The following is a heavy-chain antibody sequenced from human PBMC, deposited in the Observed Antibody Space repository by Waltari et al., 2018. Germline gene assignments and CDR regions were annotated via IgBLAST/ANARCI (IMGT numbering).Heavy chain of an antibody. CDR1: GYTFTGYY. CDR2: SNPNSGGT. CDR3: ARDLPITRIVVDRGAFDI. Sequence: QVQLVQSGAEVKKPGASVKVSCKASGYTFTGYYMHWVRQAPGQGLEWIGWSNPNSGGTNYAQKFQGRVTMTRDTSISTADMELSRLRSDETAVYYCARDLPITRIVVDRGAFDIWGQGTMVTVSS. D-gene: IGHD3-22*01. V-gene: IGHV1-2*02. J-gene: IGHJ3*02.